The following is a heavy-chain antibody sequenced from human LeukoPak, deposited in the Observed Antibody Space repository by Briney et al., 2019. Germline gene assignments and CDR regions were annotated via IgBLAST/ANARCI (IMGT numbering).Heavy chain of an antibody. J-gene: IGHJ5*02. D-gene: IGHD3-10*01. CDR1: GFSLSTTGMC. CDR2: IDWDDDK. Sequence: SGPALVKPTQTLTLTCTFSGFSLSTTGMCVSWIRQPPGKALEWLARIDWDDDKEYSTSPKTRLTISKDTSKNQVVLTMTNVDPVDTATYYCARSRITTLRGVTASRGFDPWGQGTLVTVSS. V-gene: IGHV2-70*11. CDR3: ARSRITTLRGVTASRGFDP.